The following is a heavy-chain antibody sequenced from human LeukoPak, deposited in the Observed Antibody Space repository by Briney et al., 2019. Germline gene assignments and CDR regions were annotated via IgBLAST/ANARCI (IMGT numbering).Heavy chain of an antibody. CDR3: ARDKVYYYDSSGYYSAEYFQH. V-gene: IGHV1-69*05. CDR1: GGTFSSYA. Sequence: SVKVSCKASGGTFSSYAISWVRQAPGQGLEWMGGIIPIFGTANYAQKFQGRVTMTRDTSISTAYMELSRLRSDDTAVYYCARDKVYYYDSSGYYSAEYFQHWGQGTLVTVSS. J-gene: IGHJ1*01. CDR2: IIPIFGTA. D-gene: IGHD3-22*01.